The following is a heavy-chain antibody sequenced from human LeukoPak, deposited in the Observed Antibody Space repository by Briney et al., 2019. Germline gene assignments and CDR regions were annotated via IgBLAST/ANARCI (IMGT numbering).Heavy chain of an antibody. Sequence: SETLSLTCAVYGGSFSGYYWSWIRQPPGKGLEWIGEINHSGSTNYNPSLKSRVTISVDTSKNQFSLKLSSVTAADTAVYYCARGVVVPYCSGGSCYAHFDYWGQGTLVTVSS. J-gene: IGHJ4*02. CDR3: ARGVVVPYCSGGSCYAHFDY. D-gene: IGHD2-15*01. CDR2: INHSGST. V-gene: IGHV4-34*01. CDR1: GGSFSGYY.